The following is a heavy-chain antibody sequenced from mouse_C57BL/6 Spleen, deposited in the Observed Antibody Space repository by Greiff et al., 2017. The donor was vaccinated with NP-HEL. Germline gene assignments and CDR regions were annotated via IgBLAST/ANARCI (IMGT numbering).Heavy chain of an antibody. J-gene: IGHJ4*01. V-gene: IGHV5-16*01. CDR1: GFTFSDYY. Sequence: EVKLMESEGGLVQPGSSMKLSCTASGFTFSDYYMAWVRQVPEKGLEWVANINYDGSSTYYLDSLKSRFIISRDNAKNILYLQMSSLKSEDTATYYCARGSSLYAMDYWGQGTSVTVSS. D-gene: IGHD1-1*01. CDR3: ARGSSLYAMDY. CDR2: INYDGSST.